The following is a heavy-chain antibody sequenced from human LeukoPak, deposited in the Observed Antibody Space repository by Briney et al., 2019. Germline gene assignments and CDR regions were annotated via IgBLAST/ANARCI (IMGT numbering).Heavy chain of an antibody. CDR1: GFIFSTYG. V-gene: IGHV3-23*01. CDR2: ISGSGGST. CDR3: ALAAAASAAFDI. D-gene: IGHD6-13*01. J-gene: IGHJ3*02. Sequence: GGSLRLSCAASGFIFSTYGMYWVRQAPGKGLEWVSAISGSGGSTYYADSVKGRFTISRDNAKNSLYLQMNSLRAEDTAVYYCALAAAASAAFDIWGQGTMVTVSS.